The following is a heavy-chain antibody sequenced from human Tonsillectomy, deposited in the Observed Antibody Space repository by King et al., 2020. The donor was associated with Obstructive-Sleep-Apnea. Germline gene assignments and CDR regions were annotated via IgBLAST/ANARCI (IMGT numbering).Heavy chain of an antibody. D-gene: IGHD6-13*01. CDR3: ARVNQAAAWSFDY. V-gene: IGHV1-18*01. Sequence: QLVQSGGEVKKPGASVKVSCKASGYTFATYGVTWVRQAPGQGLEWMGWITAYKGNTKYAQNFQVRVTMTTDTSTSTAYMELRSLRSDDTAVYYCARVNQAAAWSFDYWGQGTLVTVSS. J-gene: IGHJ4*02. CDR1: GYTFATYG. CDR2: ITAYKGNT.